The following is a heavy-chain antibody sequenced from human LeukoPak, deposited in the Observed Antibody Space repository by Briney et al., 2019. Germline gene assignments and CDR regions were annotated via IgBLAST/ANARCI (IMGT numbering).Heavy chain of an antibody. CDR3: ARSLIPGRWYFDL. D-gene: IGHD3-16*01. V-gene: IGHV3-30*04. J-gene: IGHJ2*01. CDR1: GFTFSSFP. Sequence: GGSLRLSCAVSGFTFSSFPFHWVRQAPCKGLEWVAAISTDGSYKYHGDSVKGRFTISRDNPMNTLYLQMNGLRPDDTAVYYCARSLIPGRWYFDLWGRGTLVTVSS. CDR2: ISTDGSYK.